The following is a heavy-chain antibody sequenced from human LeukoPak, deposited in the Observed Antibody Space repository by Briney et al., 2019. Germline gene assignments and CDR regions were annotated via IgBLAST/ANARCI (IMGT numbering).Heavy chain of an antibody. CDR3: ARHGAYSGSYPFDY. CDR2: AHHSGNT. Sequence: SETLSLTCSVSGYSIALGYYWGWVRQPPGKGLEWIGSAHHSGNTNYNPSLRSRVTMSVDTSKNQFSLEMTSMTAADTAFYYCARHGAYSGSYPFDYWGQGTLVTVSS. D-gene: IGHD1-26*01. CDR1: GYSIALGYY. V-gene: IGHV4-38-2*02. J-gene: IGHJ4*02.